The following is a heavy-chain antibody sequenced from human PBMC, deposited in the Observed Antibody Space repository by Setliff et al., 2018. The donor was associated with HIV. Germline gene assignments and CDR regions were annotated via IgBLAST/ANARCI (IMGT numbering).Heavy chain of an antibody. V-gene: IGHV1-3*01. D-gene: IGHD3-10*01. CDR1: GYSFTYYA. CDR3: ARDQKYGSGSYYKSGTFDY. J-gene: IGHJ4*02. Sequence: ASVKVSCKASGYSFTYYAVHWVRQAPGQRLEWMGWINAGNGVTRYAEKFQGRVTFTRDTSASTAYMELSSLRFADTAVYYCARDQKYGSGSYYKSGTFDYWGQGALVTVSS. CDR2: INAGNGVT.